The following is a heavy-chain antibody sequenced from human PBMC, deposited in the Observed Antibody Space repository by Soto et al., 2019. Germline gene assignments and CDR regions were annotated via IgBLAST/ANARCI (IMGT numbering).Heavy chain of an antibody. V-gene: IGHV4-39*01. CDR3: ARRSDYGDYVTFDY. CDR1: GGSISSSSYY. J-gene: IGHJ4*02. Sequence: SETLSLTCTVSGGSISSSSYYWGWIRQPPGKGLEWIGSIYYSGSTYYNPSLKSRVTISVDTYKNQFSLRLSSVTAADTAVYYCARRSDYGDYVTFDYWGQGTLVTVSS. D-gene: IGHD4-17*01. CDR2: IYYSGST.